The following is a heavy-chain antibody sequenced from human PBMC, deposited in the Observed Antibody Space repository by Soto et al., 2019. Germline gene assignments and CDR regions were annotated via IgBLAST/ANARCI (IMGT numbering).Heavy chain of an antibody. J-gene: IGHJ3*02. Sequence: QITLKESGPTLVKPTQTLTLTCTFSGFSLSTSGVGLGWIRQPPGKALEWLAIIDWDDDKRYSPSLKSRLTIPKGTSKNHVVLTMTNMDPVDTATYYCARHIPSGYNDAFDTWGQGTMVTVSS. V-gene: IGHV2-5*02. D-gene: IGHD3-9*01. CDR2: IDWDDDK. CDR3: ARHIPSGYNDAFDT. CDR1: GFSLSTSGVG.